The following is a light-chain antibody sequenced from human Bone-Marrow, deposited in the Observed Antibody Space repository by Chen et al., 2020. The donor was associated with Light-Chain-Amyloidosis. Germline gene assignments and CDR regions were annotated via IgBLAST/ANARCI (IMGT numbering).Light chain of an antibody. Sequence: SYELTPPPSVSVSPGQPARITCSGDALSKQYVYWYQQKPGQGPVMVIYKDSERPSGIPERFSGSSSGTTVTLTISGVHAEDEADYFCQSSDTSGAYHVVFGGGTKLTVL. CDR3: QSSDTSGAYHVV. J-gene: IGLJ2*01. V-gene: IGLV3-25*03. CDR1: ALSKQY. CDR2: KDS.